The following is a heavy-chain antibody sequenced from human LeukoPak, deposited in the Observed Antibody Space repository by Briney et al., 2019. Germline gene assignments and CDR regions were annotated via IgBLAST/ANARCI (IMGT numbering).Heavy chain of an antibody. CDR1: GYTFTGYY. V-gene: IGHV1-2*06. J-gene: IGHJ6*03. CDR3: ARDAAGIAYYYYMDV. CDR2: INPNSGGT. Sequence: RASVKVFCKASGYTFTGYYMHWVRQAPGQGRECMGRINPNSGGTNCAQKFQGRVTMTRDTSISTAYMELSRLRSDDTAVYYCARDAAGIAYYYYMDVWGKGTTVTVSS. D-gene: IGHD6-13*01.